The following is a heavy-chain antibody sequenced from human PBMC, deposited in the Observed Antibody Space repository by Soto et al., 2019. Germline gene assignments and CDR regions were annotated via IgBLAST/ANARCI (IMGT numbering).Heavy chain of an antibody. CDR3: ARDQSSYSSSWPFDP. CDR2: INPSGGST. Sequence: ASVKVSCKASGYTFTSYYMHWVRQAPGQGLEWMGIINPSGGSTSYAQKFQGRVTMTRDTSTSTVYMELSSLRSEDTAVYYCARDQSSYSSSWPFDPWGQGTLVTVSS. V-gene: IGHV1-46*03. D-gene: IGHD6-13*01. CDR1: GYTFTSYY. J-gene: IGHJ5*02.